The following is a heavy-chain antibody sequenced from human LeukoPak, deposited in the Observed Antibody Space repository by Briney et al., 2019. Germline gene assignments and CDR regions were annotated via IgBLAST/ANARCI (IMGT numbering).Heavy chain of an antibody. V-gene: IGHV3-9*01. CDR3: ARDRAPTAAGNYWYFDL. D-gene: IGHD6-13*01. Sequence: PGRSLRLSCAASGFTFDDYAMHWVRQAPGQGLEWVSGISWNSSSRGYAESVKGRFTISRDNAKNSLYLQMNSLRAGDTALYHCARDRAPTAAGNYWYFDLWGRGTLVTVSS. J-gene: IGHJ2*01. CDR1: GFTFDDYA. CDR2: ISWNSSSR.